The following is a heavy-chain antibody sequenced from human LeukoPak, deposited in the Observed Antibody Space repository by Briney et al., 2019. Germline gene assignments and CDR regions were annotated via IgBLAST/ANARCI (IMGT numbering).Heavy chain of an antibody. Sequence: PSETLSLTCAVSGYSISSGYYWGWIRQPPGKGLEWIGSIYHSGSTYYNPSLKSRVTISVDTSKNQFSLKLSSVTAADTAVYYCARGLTYYDFWSGHHPGSYYMDVWGKGTTVTDSS. J-gene: IGHJ6*03. V-gene: IGHV4-38-2*01. CDR1: GYSISSGYY. CDR3: ARGLTYYDFWSGHHPGSYYMDV. D-gene: IGHD3-3*01. CDR2: IYHSGST.